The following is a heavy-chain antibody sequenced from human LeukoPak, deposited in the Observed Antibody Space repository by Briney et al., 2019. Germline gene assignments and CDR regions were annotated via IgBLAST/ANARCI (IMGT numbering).Heavy chain of an antibody. Sequence: GGSLRLSCAASGFTFSNYAMHWVRQAPGKGLEWVAVISYDGSNKYYADSVKGRFTISRDNSKNTLYLQMNSLRAEDTAVYYCAKDGLGGLDYWGQGTLVTVSS. V-gene: IGHV3-30*18. D-gene: IGHD3/OR15-3a*01. J-gene: IGHJ4*02. CDR2: ISYDGSNK. CDR3: AKDGLGGLDY. CDR1: GFTFSNYA.